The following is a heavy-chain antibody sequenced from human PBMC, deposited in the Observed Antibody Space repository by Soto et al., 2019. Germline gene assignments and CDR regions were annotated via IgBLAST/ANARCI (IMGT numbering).Heavy chain of an antibody. CDR1: GGSFSGYY. CDR3: ARGSAYSYGSGSYSLYYYYYGMDV. J-gene: IGHJ6*02. D-gene: IGHD3-10*01. V-gene: IGHV4-34*01. CDR2: INHSGGT. Sequence: QVQLQQWGAGLLKPSETLSLTCAVYGGSFSGYYWSWIRQPPGKGLEWIGEINHSGGTNYNPSLKSQVTRSVDTFKNQFSMKLSSVTAADTAVYYCARGSAYSYGSGSYSLYYYYYGMDVWGQGTTFTVSS.